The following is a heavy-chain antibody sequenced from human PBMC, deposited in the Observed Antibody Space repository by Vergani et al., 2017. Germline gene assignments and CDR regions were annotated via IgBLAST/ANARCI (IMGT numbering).Heavy chain of an antibody. CDR3: ARSAGTHRGYFDY. D-gene: IGHD3-10*01. CDR2: IYYSGST. Sequence: QLQLQESGPGLVKPSETLSLTCTVSGGSISSSNYYWGWIRQPPGKGLGWIGSIYYSGSTYYNPSLKSRVTISVDTSKNQFSLRLSSVTAADTAVYYCARSAGTHRGYFDYWGQGTLVTVSS. J-gene: IGHJ4*02. V-gene: IGHV4-39*01. CDR1: GGSISSSNYY.